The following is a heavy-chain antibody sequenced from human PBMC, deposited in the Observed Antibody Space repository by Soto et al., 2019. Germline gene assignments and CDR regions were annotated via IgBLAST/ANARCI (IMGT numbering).Heavy chain of an antibody. D-gene: IGHD3-22*01. V-gene: IGHV3-11*01. J-gene: IGHJ4*02. CDR3: ARDRHYYDSSGYFLDY. CDR2: ISSSGSTI. CDR1: GFTFSDYY. Sequence: PGGSLRLSCAASGFTFSDYYMSWIRQAPGKGLEWVSYISSSGSTIYYADSVKGRFTISRDNAKNSLYLQMNSLRAEDTAVYYCARDRHYYDSSGYFLDYWGQGTLVTVSS.